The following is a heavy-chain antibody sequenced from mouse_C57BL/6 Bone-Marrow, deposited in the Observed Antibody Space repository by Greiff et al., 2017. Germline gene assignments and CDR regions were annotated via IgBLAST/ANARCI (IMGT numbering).Heavy chain of an antibody. V-gene: IGHV2-6-1*01. J-gene: IGHJ4*01. CDR3: ARHDDYYAMDY. CDR2: IWSDGST. CDR1: GFSLTSYG. Sequence: VQGVESGPGLVAPSQSLSITCTVSGFSLTSYGVHWVRQPPGKGLEWLVGIWSDGSTTYTSALKSRLSISKDNSKSQVILKMNSLQTNDTAMYSCARHDDYYAMDYWGQGTSVTVSS.